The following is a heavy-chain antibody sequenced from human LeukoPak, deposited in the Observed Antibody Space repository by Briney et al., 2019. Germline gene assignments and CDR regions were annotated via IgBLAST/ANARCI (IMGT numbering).Heavy chain of an antibody. CDR3: AKDRAVVAARAEYFQH. V-gene: IGHV3-23*01. D-gene: IGHD2-15*01. Sequence: GGSLRLSCAASGFTFSSYAMSWVRQAPGKGLEWVSAISGSGGSTYYADSVKGRFTISRDNSKNTLYLQMNSLRAEDTAVYYCAKDRAVVAARAEYFQHWGQGTLVTVSS. J-gene: IGHJ1*01. CDR1: GFTFSSYA. CDR2: ISGSGGST.